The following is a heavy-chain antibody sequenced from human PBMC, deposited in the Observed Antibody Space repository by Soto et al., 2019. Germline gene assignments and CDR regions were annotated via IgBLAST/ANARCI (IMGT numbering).Heavy chain of an antibody. V-gene: IGHV1-2*02. CDR2: INPNSGGT. CDR3: AREGVLAVVVPAASAFDI. J-gene: IGHJ3*02. CDR1: GYTFTGYY. D-gene: IGHD2-2*01. Sequence: ASVKVSCKASGYTFTGYYMHWVRQAPGQGLEWMGWINPNSGGTHYAQKFQGRVTMTRDTSISTAYMALSRLRSDETAVYYCAREGVLAVVVPAASAFDIWGQGTMVTVSS.